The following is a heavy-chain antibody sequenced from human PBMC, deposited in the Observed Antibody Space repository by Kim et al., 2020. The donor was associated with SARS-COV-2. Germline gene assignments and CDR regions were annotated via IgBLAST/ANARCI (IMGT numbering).Heavy chain of an antibody. D-gene: IGHD2-15*01. Sequence: GGSLRLSCAASGFTVSSSHMSWVRQAPGKGLEWVAVIYPDGSTYYADFVKGRFTISRDNSKNTVFLQMNSLRDEDTAIYSCAREGDAIGYCSGGSCYGDYFDPWGQGTLVTVSS. V-gene: IGHV3-66*02. CDR1: GFTVSSSH. CDR2: IYPDGST. CDR3: AREGDAIGYCSGGSCYGDYFDP. J-gene: IGHJ5*02.